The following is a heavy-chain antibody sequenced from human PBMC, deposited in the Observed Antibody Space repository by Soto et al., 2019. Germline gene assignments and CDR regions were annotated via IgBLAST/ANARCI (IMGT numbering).Heavy chain of an antibody. Sequence: EVQLVESGGGLIQPGGSLRLSCAASGFTVSSNYMSWVRQAPGKGLEWVSVIYSGGSTYYADSVKGRFTISRGNAKNTLFLQMTSLRAEDTAVYFCARGAGGHDAFAIWGQGTMVTVSS. V-gene: IGHV3-53*01. CDR2: IYSGGST. J-gene: IGHJ3*02. D-gene: IGHD3-10*01. CDR3: ARGAGGHDAFAI. CDR1: GFTVSSNY.